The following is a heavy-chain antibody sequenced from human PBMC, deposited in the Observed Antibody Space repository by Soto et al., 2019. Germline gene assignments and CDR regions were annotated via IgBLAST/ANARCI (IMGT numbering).Heavy chain of an antibody. CDR3: AREGPDYGDYVVHYYYYGMDV. J-gene: IGHJ6*02. CDR1: GGSISSYY. Sequence: PSERLCITWTVSGGSISSYYWSWIRQPAGKGLEWIGRIYTSGSTNYNPSLKSRVTMSVDTSKNQFSLKLSSVTAADTAVYYCAREGPDYGDYVVHYYYYGMDVWGQGTTVTVSS. CDR2: IYTSGST. D-gene: IGHD4-17*01. V-gene: IGHV4-4*07.